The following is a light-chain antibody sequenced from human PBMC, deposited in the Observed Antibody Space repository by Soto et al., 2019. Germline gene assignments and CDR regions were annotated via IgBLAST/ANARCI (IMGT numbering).Light chain of an antibody. CDR3: QQYNNWPKWT. CDR2: RAS. J-gene: IGKJ1*01. CDR1: QSVSTN. Sequence: DIVMTQSPATLSVSPWGIATLSCRASQSVSTNLAWYQQRPGQAPRLLIYRASTRAAGVPARFSGSGSGTEFTLTISGLQSEDFAVYFCQQYNNWPKWTFGQGTKVDIK. V-gene: IGKV3-15*01.